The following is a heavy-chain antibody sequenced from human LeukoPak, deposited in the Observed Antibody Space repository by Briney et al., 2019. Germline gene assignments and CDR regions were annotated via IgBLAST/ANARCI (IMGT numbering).Heavy chain of an antibody. CDR1: GFTFSDYY. Sequence: GGSLRLSCAASGFTFSDYYMSWIRQAPGKGLEWVSYISSRGSTIYYADSVKGRFTISRDNAKNSLYLQMNSLRAEDTAVYYCARVGSAAAAGICYFDYWGQGTLVTVSS. V-gene: IGHV3-11*01. D-gene: IGHD6-13*01. CDR2: ISSRGSTI. J-gene: IGHJ4*02. CDR3: ARVGSAAAAGICYFDY.